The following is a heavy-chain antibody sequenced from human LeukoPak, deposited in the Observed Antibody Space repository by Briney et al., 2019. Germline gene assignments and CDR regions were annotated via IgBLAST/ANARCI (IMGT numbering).Heavy chain of an antibody. CDR3: ARGRAARVFDY. V-gene: IGHV3-21*03. CDR1: GFTFRSYS. J-gene: IGHJ4*02. Sequence: GGSLRLSCAASGFTFRSYSMNWVRQAPGKGLEWVSSISSSSSYIYYADSVKGRFTISRDNAKNSLYLQMNSLRAEDTAVYYCARGRAARVFDYWGQGTLVTVSS. D-gene: IGHD6-6*01. CDR2: ISSSSSYI.